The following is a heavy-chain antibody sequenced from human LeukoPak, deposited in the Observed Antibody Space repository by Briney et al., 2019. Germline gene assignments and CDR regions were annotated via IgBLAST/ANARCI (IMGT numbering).Heavy chain of an antibody. CDR2: INPTGGXX. D-gene: IGHD3-22*01. CDR1: GYTFXSXY. Sequence: ASVKVSCKASGYTFXSXYMHWXXXAPGQGLEWVGVINPTGGXXRYAEKSQDRVILTRDTSTSTVYMELSSLRSEDTAVYYCARASYSSGSFDYWGQGSLVTVSS. V-gene: IGHV1-46*01. J-gene: IGHJ4*02. CDR3: ARASYSSGSFDY.